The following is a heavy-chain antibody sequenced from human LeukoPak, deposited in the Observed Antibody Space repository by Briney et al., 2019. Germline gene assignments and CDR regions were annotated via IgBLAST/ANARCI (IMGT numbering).Heavy chain of an antibody. CDR1: GYTFTSYD. CDR2: MNPNSGNT. D-gene: IGHD3-3*01. Sequence: ASVKVSCKASGYTFTSYDINWVRQATGQGLEWVGWMNPNSGNTGYAQKFQGRVTITRNTSISTAYMELSSLRSEDTAVYYYARGGGHYDFWSGYGDFDYWGQGTLVTVSS. J-gene: IGHJ4*02. V-gene: IGHV1-8*03. CDR3: ARGGGHYDFWSGYGDFDY.